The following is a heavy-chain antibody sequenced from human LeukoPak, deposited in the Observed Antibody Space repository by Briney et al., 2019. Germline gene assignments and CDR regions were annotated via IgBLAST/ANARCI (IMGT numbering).Heavy chain of an antibody. CDR1: GYSFTSYW. D-gene: IGHD3-3*01. V-gene: IGHV5-51*01. CDR3: ARQKGYDFWSGPNYYYYYMDV. CDR2: IYPGDSDT. Sequence: GESLKISCKGSGYSFTSYWIGWVRQMPGKGLECMGIIYPGDSDTRYSPSFQGQVTISADKSISTAYLQWSSLKASDTAMYYCARQKGYDFWSGPNYYYYYMDVWGKGTTVTVSS. J-gene: IGHJ6*03.